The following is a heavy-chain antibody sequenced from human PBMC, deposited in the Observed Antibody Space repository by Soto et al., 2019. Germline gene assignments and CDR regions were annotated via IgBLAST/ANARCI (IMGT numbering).Heavy chain of an antibody. V-gene: IGHV4-38-2*02. CDR2: IYHSGST. D-gene: IGHD6-6*01. CDR1: GYSISSGYY. Sequence: PSETLSLTCAVSGYSISSGYYWGWIRQPPGKGLEWIGSIYHSGSTYYNPSLKSRVTISVDTSKNQFSLKLSSVTAADTAVYYCARDPGLDQSDYWGQGTLVTVSS. CDR3: ARDPGLDQSDY. J-gene: IGHJ4*02.